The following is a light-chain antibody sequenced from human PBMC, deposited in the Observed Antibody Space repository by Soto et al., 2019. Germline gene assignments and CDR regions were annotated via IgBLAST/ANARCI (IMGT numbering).Light chain of an antibody. CDR2: GAS. V-gene: IGKV3-20*01. Sequence: EIVLTQSPGTLSLSPGERATLSCRASQSIPSNYLAWYQHKPGQAPRLLIYGASSRATGVPATFSGSGSGTDFTLTISRLEPDNSAVYYCQQYSSSFTFGPGTKVELK. CDR1: QSIPSNY. J-gene: IGKJ3*01. CDR3: QQYSSSFT.